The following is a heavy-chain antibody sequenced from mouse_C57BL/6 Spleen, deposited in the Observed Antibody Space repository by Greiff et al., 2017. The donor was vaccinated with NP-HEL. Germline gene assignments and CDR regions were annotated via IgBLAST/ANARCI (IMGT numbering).Heavy chain of an antibody. D-gene: IGHD1-1*01. Sequence: QVQLKQPGAELVKPGASVKLSCKASGYTFTSYWMHWVKQRPGQGLEWIGMIHPNSGSTNYNEKFKSKATLTVDKSSSTAYMQLSSLTSEDSAVYYCARTTTVVAREGYFDYWGQGTTLTVSS. CDR1: GYTFTSYW. CDR3: ARTTTVVAREGYFDY. J-gene: IGHJ2*01. CDR2: IHPNSGST. V-gene: IGHV1-64*01.